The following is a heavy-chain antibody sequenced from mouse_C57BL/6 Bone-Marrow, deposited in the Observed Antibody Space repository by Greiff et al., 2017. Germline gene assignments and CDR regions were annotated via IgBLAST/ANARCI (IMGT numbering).Heavy chain of an antibody. J-gene: IGHJ2*01. CDR2: IHPNSGST. CDR1: GYTFTSYW. V-gene: IGHV1-64*01. D-gene: IGHD1-1*01. CDR3: ARGYYGSSC. Sequence: QVHVKQPGAELVKPGASVKLSCKASGYTFTSYWMHWVKQRPGQGLEWIGMIHPNSGSTNYNEKFKSKATLTVDKSSSTAYMQLSSLTSEDSAVYYCARGYYGSSCWGQGTTLTVSS.